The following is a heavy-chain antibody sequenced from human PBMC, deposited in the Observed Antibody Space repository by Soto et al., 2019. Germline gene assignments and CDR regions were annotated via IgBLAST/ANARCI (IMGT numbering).Heavy chain of an antibody. CDR2: ISSSSSTI. D-gene: IGHD3-22*01. CDR1: GFTFSSYS. V-gene: IGHV3-48*02. Sequence: GGSLRLSCAASGFTFSSYSMNWVRQAPGKGLEWVSYISSSSSTIYYADSVKGRFTISRDNAKNSLYLQMNSLRDEDTAVYYYATASYYYDSSGGLTGAYYYGMDVWGQGTTVTVSS. J-gene: IGHJ6*02. CDR3: ATASYYYDSSGGLTGAYYYGMDV.